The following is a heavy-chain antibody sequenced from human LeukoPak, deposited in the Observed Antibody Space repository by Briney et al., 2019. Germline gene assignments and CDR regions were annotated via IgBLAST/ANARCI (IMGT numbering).Heavy chain of an antibody. CDR2: IYTSGSTNSYTSGST. V-gene: IGHV4-4*07. D-gene: IGHD1-26*01. Sequence: SSETLSLTCTVSGDSISSYYWSWIRQPAERGLEWLGHIYTSGSTNSYTSGSTDYNPSLKSRVTISLDRSKNQFSLKLSSVTAADTAVYYCAAFLSGTYWYFDYWGQGALVNVSS. CDR1: GDSISSYY. J-gene: IGHJ4*02. CDR3: AAFLSGTYWYFDY.